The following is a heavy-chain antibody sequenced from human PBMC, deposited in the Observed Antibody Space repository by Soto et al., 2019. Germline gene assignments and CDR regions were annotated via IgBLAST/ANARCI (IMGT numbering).Heavy chain of an antibody. CDR3: AMVDLYVTPTPQDV. Sequence: QVQLEQSGDEVKKPGASVKVSCKASGYIFVNYGIAWVRQAPGQGLEWLGWISPYTGNTYYATKVQGRLTLTTDTAASTACRHLGSLPSADTAVYYCAMVDLYVTPTPQDVWGQGTTVTVSS. J-gene: IGHJ6*02. CDR1: GYIFVNYG. D-gene: IGHD3-16*01. V-gene: IGHV1-18*01. CDR2: ISPYTGNT.